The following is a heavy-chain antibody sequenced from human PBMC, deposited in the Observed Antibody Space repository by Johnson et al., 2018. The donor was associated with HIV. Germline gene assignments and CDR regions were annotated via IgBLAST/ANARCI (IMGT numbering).Heavy chain of an antibody. Sequence: VQLVESGGGLVQPGGSLRLSCAASGFKFDDYAMHWVRQFPGKGLEWVSGISWNSGSIDYADSVKGRFSISRDNPKKSLYLQMNGLRPEDTGIYYCAKDIVYGVYGSQGAFHIWGRGTMVKVSS. CDR3: AKDIVYGVYGSQGAFHI. V-gene: IGHV3-9*01. J-gene: IGHJ3*02. CDR1: GFKFDDYA. CDR2: ISWNSGSI. D-gene: IGHD4-17*01.